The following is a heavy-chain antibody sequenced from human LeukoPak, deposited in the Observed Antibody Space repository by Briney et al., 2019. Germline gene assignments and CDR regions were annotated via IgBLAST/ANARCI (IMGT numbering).Heavy chain of an antibody. J-gene: IGHJ4*02. D-gene: IGHD2-2*01. CDR1: GFTFSSYA. V-gene: IGHV3-23*01. CDR3: ARTPQKYCSSTTCYPDY. Sequence: GGSLRLSCAASGFTFSSYAMSWVRLAPGKGLEWVSTISGSGDTTYYAYSVRGRFTISRDKSKNTLYLQMNSLRAENTAVYYCARTPQKYCSSTTCYPDYWGQGTLVTVSS. CDR2: ISGSGDTT.